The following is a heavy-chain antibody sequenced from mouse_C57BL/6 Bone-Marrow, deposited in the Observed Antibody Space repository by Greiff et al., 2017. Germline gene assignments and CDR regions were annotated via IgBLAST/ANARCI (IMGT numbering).Heavy chain of an antibody. Sequence: VMLVESGAELARPGASVKLSCKASGYTFTSYGISWVKQRTGQGLEWIGEIYPRSGNTYYNEKFKGKATLTADKSSSTAYMELRSLTSEDSAVYFCARIGWLRRGFAYWGQGTLVTVSA. J-gene: IGHJ3*01. CDR1: GYTFTSYG. V-gene: IGHV1-81*01. CDR3: ARIGWLRRGFAY. CDR2: IYPRSGNT. D-gene: IGHD2-2*01.